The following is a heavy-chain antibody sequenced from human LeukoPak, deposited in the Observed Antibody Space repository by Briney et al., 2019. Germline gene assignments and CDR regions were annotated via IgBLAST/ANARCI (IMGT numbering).Heavy chain of an antibody. CDR1: GGSFSGYY. J-gene: IGHJ4*02. CDR2: INHSGST. V-gene: IGHV4-34*01. D-gene: IGHD6-19*01. CDR3: ARFVPRPARWYSSGWYYFDY. Sequence: SETLSLTCAVYGGSFSGYYWSWIRQPPGKGLEWIGEINHSGSTNYNPSLKSRVTISVDTSKNQFSLKLSSVTAADTAVYYCARFVPRPARWYSSGWYYFDYWGQGTLVTVSS.